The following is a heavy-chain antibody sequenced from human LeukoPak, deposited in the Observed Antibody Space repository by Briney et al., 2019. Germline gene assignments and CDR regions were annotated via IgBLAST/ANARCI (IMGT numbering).Heavy chain of an antibody. CDR1: GGSFSDYY. CDR3: ARVGKSYYYYMDV. D-gene: IGHD1-1*01. V-gene: IGHV4-34*01. J-gene: IGHJ6*03. Sequence: SETLSLTCAVYGGSFSDYYWSWIRQPPGKGLEWIGEINHSGNTNSNPSLKSRVTISVDTSKNQFSLKLSSVTAADTAVYYCARVGKSYYYYMDVWGKGTTVTVSS. CDR2: INHSGNT.